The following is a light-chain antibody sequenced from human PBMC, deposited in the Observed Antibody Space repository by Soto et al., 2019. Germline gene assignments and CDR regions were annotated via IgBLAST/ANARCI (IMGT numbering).Light chain of an antibody. J-gene: IGKJ4*01. CDR2: GAS. CDR3: QQYNNWPLT. CDR1: QSVGST. Sequence: EIVMTQSPATLSVSPGERATLSCRASQSVGSTLAWYQQKPGQAPRVLIYGASTRATGIPARFSGSGSGTEFTLTISSLQSEDFAVYYCQQYNNWPLTFGGGTKVEIK. V-gene: IGKV3-15*01.